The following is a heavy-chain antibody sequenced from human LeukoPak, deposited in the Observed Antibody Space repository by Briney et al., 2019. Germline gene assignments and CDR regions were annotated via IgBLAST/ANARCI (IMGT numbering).Heavy chain of an antibody. D-gene: IGHD2-15*01. Sequence: PGGSLRLSCAASGFTFSSYAMSWVRQAPGKGLEWVSAISGSGGSTYYADSVKGRFTISRDNSKNTLYLQMNSLRAEDTAVYYCAKESPPFRLVVAASPFDYWGQGTLVTVSS. CDR1: GFTFSSYA. V-gene: IGHV3-23*01. J-gene: IGHJ4*02. CDR2: ISGSGGST. CDR3: AKESPPFRLVVAASPFDY.